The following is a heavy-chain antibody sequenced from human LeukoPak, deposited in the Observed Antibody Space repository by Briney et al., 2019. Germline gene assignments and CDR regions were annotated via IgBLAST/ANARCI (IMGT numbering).Heavy chain of an antibody. CDR3: ARRGFEVGANFDY. D-gene: IGHD1-26*01. CDR2: INPNSGGT. V-gene: IGHV1-2*06. CDR1: GYTFTGYY. Sequence: ASVKVSCKASGYTFTGYYLHWVRQAPGQGLEWMGRINPNSGGTNYAQKFQGRVTMTRDTSINTAYMELYSLTSDDTAVYYCARRGFEVGANFDYWGQGTLVTVSS. J-gene: IGHJ4*02.